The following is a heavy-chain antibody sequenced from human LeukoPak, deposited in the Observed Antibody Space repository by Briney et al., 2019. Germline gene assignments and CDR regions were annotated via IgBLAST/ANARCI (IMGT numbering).Heavy chain of an antibody. Sequence: SETLSLTCTVPGGSISSYYWSWIRQPPGKGLEWIGYIYYSGSTNYNPSLKSRVTISVDTSKNQFSLKLSSVTAADTAVYYCARVRRVRGEVALFDPWGQGTLVTVSS. CDR1: GGSISSYY. J-gene: IGHJ5*02. CDR3: ARVRRVRGEVALFDP. V-gene: IGHV4-59*01. D-gene: IGHD3-10*01. CDR2: IYYSGST.